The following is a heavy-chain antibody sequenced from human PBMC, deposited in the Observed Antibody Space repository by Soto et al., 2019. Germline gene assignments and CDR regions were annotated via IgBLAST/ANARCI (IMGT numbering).Heavy chain of an antibody. CDR1: GGSISSSSYY. CDR3: ARQIYDSSGYYYAY. D-gene: IGHD3-22*01. V-gene: IGHV4-39*01. CDR2: IYSLGNT. J-gene: IGHJ4*02. Sequence: QMQLQESGPGLVEPSETLSLTCTVSGGSISSSSYYWGWIRQPPGQGLEWLGTIYSLGNTYYNPSLNSRVTISVDKSKSQLFLKLSSVTAPDTAVYYCARQIYDSSGYYYAYWGQGTLVTVSS.